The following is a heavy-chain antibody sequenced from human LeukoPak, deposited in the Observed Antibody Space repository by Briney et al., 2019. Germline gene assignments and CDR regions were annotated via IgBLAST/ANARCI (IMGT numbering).Heavy chain of an antibody. Sequence: GGSLRLSCAASGFTFSNYAMAWVRQAPGKGLEWVSAITGNSETSYADSVKGRFTSSRDNSHNTLYLQMNSLRAEDTAVYYCAKDDGDWGQGTLVTVSS. CDR1: GFTFSNYA. CDR2: ITGNSET. V-gene: IGHV3-23*01. D-gene: IGHD3-16*01. CDR3: AKDDGD. J-gene: IGHJ4*02.